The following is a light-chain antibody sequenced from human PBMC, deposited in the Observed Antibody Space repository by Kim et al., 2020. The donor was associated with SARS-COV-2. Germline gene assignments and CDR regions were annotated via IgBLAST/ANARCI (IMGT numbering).Light chain of an antibody. CDR3: QTWGTGIRV. J-gene: IGLJ3*02. CDR1: SGHSSYA. Sequence: ASGKLTRPLNSGHSSYAVAGNQQQAEKGPRCLMKVNSDGSHSKGDGIPDRFSGSSSGAERYLTISSLQSEDEADYYCQTWGTGIRVFGGGTKVTVL. V-gene: IGLV4-69*01. CDR2: VNSDGSH.